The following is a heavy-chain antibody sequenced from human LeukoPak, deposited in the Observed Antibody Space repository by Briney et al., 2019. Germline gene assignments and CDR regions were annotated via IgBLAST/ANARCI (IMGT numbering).Heavy chain of an antibody. CDR1: GFTFDNYA. D-gene: IGHD1-1*01. J-gene: IGHJ4*02. CDR3: EKSRAPDTTLLFDY. CDR2: ITIGATDT. Sequence: PGGSLRLSCAASGFTFDNYAMNWVRQAPGKGLEWVSAITIGATDTFYLDSVKGRFTISRDNSKNTLYLQMSSLRAEDTAIYYCEKSRAPDTTLLFDYWGQGTLVTVSS. V-gene: IGHV3-23*01.